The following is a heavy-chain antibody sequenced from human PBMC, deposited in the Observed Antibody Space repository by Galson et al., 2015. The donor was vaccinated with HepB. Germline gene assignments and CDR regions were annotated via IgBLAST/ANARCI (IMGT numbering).Heavy chain of an antibody. Sequence: SLRLSCAASGFRFEHYTMHWVRHIPGKSLEWLSFITWDGKTTSYADSARGRFIISRDNNKNSLYLEMKSLRVDDTALYYCAKDYFDSSGGTYYYYDMDAWGPGTTVTVAS. CDR2: ITWDGKTT. J-gene: IGHJ6*02. CDR3: AKDYFDSSGGTYYYYDMDA. CDR1: GFRFEHYT. D-gene: IGHD3-22*01. V-gene: IGHV3-43D*03.